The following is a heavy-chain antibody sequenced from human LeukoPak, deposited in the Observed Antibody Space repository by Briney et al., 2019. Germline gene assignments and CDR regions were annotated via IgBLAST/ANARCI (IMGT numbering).Heavy chain of an antibody. Sequence: SETLSLTCTVSGGSISSYYWSWIRQPPGKGLEWIGYIYYSGSTNYNPSLKSRVTTSVDTSKNQFSLKLSSVTAADTAVYYCARWSYYGSGSQSFDYWGQGTLVTVSS. CDR2: IYYSGST. CDR1: GGSISSYY. V-gene: IGHV4-59*01. D-gene: IGHD3-10*01. CDR3: ARWSYYGSGSQSFDY. J-gene: IGHJ4*02.